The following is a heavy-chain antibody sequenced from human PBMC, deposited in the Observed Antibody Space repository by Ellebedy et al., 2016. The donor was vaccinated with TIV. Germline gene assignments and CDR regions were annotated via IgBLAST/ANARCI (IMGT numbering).Heavy chain of an antibody. CDR2: IYYTGGT. CDR3: ARARTAFGNYFDY. Sequence: SETLSLXXTVSGGSISSSSLYWGWIRQPPGKGLEWIGNIYYTGGTYYNPSLKSRVTISVDTSKYQFSLKLSSLTAADTAVYYCARARTAFGNYFDYWGHGTLVTVSS. J-gene: IGHJ4*01. D-gene: IGHD3-10*01. CDR1: GGSISSSSLY. V-gene: IGHV4-39*07.